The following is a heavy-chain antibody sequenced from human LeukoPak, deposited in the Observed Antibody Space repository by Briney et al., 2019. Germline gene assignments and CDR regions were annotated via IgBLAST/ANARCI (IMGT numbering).Heavy chain of an antibody. D-gene: IGHD2-2*01. CDR1: GFTFSNYW. J-gene: IGHJ6*03. CDR3: AREVVVNREVYYYYYYYMDV. V-gene: IGHV3-7*01. Sequence: GGSLRLSCEGSGFTFSNYWMGWVRQAPGKGLQWVANIKTDGSEKYYVDSVKGRFTISRDNAKNSLYLQMNSLRAEDTAVYYCAREVVVNREVYYYYYYYMDVWGKGTTVTVSS. CDR2: IKTDGSEK.